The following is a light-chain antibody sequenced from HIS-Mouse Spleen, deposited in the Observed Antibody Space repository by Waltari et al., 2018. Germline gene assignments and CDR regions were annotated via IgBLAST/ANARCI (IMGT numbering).Light chain of an antibody. Sequence: QSVLTQPPSASGTPGQRVTISCSGSSSNIGSNYVYWYQQLPGTAPKLLIYRHNRRPSGVRDRFSGSKSGTSASLAISGLRSEDEADYYCAAWDDSLSGPVFGGGTKLTVL. V-gene: IGLV1-47*01. CDR3: AAWDDSLSGPV. CDR1: SSNIGSNY. J-gene: IGLJ3*02. CDR2: RHN.